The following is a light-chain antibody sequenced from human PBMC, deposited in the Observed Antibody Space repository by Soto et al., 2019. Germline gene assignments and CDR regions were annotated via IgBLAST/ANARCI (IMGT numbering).Light chain of an antibody. V-gene: IGLV2-14*01. Sequence: QSALTQPASVSGSPGQSITISCTGTSSDVGGYNYVSWYQQHPGKAPKLMIYDVSNRPSGVCNRFSGSKSGNTASLTISGLQAEDEADYYCSSYTSSSTLVGSGRGTKVTVL. J-gene: IGLJ2*01. CDR1: SSDVGGYNY. CDR3: SSYTSSSTLVG. CDR2: DVS.